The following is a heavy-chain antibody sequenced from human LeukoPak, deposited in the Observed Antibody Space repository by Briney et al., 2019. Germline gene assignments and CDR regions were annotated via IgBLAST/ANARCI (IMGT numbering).Heavy chain of an antibody. Sequence: GGSLRLSCAASGFTFSSHAMSWVRQAPGKGLEWVSSIGGSGKNTFCADAVKGRFTISRDNSKDTLYLQMNSLRAEDTAVYYCAKDLETINPTMDWGQGTLVTVSS. CDR2: IGGSGKNT. V-gene: IGHV3-23*01. J-gene: IGHJ4*02. CDR1: GFTFSSHA. D-gene: IGHD3-10*01. CDR3: AKDLETINPTMD.